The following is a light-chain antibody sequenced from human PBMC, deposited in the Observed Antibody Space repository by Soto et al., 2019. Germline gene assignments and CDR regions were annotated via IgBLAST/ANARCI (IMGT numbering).Light chain of an antibody. CDR1: QSISSW. CDR3: QQYNSYLWT. CDR2: KAS. Sequence: DIQMTQSPSTLSASVGDRVIITYRASQSISSWLAWYQQKPGKAPKLLIYKASSLESGVPSRFSGSGSGTEFTLTISSLQPDDFATYYCQQYNSYLWTFGQGTKVEIK. J-gene: IGKJ1*01. V-gene: IGKV1-5*03.